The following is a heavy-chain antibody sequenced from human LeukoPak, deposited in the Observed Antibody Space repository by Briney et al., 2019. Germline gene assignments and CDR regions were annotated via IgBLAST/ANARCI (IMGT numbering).Heavy chain of an antibody. J-gene: IGHJ4*02. V-gene: IGHV4-34*01. Sequence: SETLSLTCAVYGGSLSGYYWSWIRQPPGKGLEWIGEINHSGSTNYDPSLKSRVTISVDTSKNQFSLKLSSVTAADTAVYYCARSRVGDYWGQGTLVTVSS. D-gene: IGHD2-2*01. CDR1: GGSLSGYY. CDR3: ARSRVGDY. CDR2: INHSGST.